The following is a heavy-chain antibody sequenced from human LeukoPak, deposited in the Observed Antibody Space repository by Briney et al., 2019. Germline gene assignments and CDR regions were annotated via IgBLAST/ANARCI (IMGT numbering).Heavy chain of an antibody. V-gene: IGHV4-59*08. CDR2: MFYNVST. CDR3: ARQGSGRAFDI. Sequence: SETLSLTCTVSGDSISTYYWNWIRQPPGKGLEWIAYMFYNVSTNYSPSLKSRVTISADTSKNQFSLKLISVTAADTAVYFCARQGSGRAFDIWGQGTMVTVSS. CDR1: GDSISTYY. J-gene: IGHJ3*02.